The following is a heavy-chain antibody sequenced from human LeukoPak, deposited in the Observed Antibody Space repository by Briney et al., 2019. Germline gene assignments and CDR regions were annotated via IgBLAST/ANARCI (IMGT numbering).Heavy chain of an antibody. J-gene: IGHJ3*01. CDR1: GFTFENYA. CDR2: TRGSGPYT. Sequence: GGSLRLSCVASGFTFENYAVTWARQAPGKGLEWVSATRGSGPYTSYTDSVKGRFTVSRDNSKSTLYLDMSNLRAEDTAVYYCAKDPNGDYVGAFDSWGPGTLVTVSS. V-gene: IGHV3-23*01. CDR3: AKDPNGDYVGAFDS. D-gene: IGHD2-8*01.